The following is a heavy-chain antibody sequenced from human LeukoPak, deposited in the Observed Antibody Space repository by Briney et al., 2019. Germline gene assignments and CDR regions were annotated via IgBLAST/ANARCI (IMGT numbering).Heavy chain of an antibody. CDR3: ATLGTAGWFDP. CDR2: ISYDGSNK. J-gene: IGHJ5*02. CDR1: GFTFSSYA. V-gene: IGHV3-30-3*01. Sequence: GGSLRLSCAASGFTFSSYAMHWVRQAPGKGLEWVAVISYDGSNKYYADSVKGRFTISRDNSKNTLYLQMNSLRAEDTAVYYCATLGTAGWFDPWGQGTLVTVSS.